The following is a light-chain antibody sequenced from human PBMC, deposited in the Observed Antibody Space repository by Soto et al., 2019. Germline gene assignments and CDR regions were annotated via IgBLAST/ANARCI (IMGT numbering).Light chain of an antibody. CDR3: SSYTTSRTLV. V-gene: IGLV2-14*01. CDR1: SSDVGGYNY. Sequence: QSALTQPASVSGSPGQSITISCTGTSSDVGGYNYVSWYQQHPGKVPKLMIFEVSNRPSGVSNRFSGSKSGNTASLTISGPQAEDEADYYCSSYTTSRTLVFGPGTKLTVL. CDR2: EVS. J-gene: IGLJ1*01.